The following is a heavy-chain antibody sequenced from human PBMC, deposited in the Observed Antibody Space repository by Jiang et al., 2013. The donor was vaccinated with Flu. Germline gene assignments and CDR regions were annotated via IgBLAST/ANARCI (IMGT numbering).Heavy chain of an antibody. J-gene: IGHJ6*02. CDR1: GYSISSGYY. CDR3: ARHGWSSVWYNYFYGMDV. D-gene: IGHD6-25*01. Sequence: GSGLVKPSETLSLTCAVSGYSISSGYYWGWIRQPPGKGLEWIGSIYQSGNTYYNPSLKSRVIISVDTSKNQFSLKLSSVTAADTAVYFCARHGWSSVWYNYFYGMDVWGQGATVTVSS. V-gene: IGHV4-38-2*01. CDR2: IYQSGNT.